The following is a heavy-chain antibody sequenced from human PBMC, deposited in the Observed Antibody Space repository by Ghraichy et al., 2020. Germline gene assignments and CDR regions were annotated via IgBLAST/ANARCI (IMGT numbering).Heavy chain of an antibody. CDR3: ARERRVLRYFDWS. D-gene: IGHD3-9*01. Sequence: SETLSLTCAVYGGSFSGYYWSWIRQPPGKGLEWIGEINHSGSTNYNPSLKSRVTISVDTSKNQFSLKLSSVTAADTAVYYCARERRVLRYFDWSWGQGTLVTVSS. CDR1: GGSFSGYY. V-gene: IGHV4-34*01. CDR2: INHSGST. J-gene: IGHJ5*02.